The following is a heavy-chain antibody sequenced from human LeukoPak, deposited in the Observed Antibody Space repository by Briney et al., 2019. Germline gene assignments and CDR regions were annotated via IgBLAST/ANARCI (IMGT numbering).Heavy chain of an antibody. CDR1: GGTFSSYA. V-gene: IGHV1-69*05. Sequence: VASVKVSCKASGGTFSSYAISWVRQAPGQGLEWMGGIIPIFGTANYAQKFQGRVTITTDESTSTAYMELSSLRSKDTAVYYCARVSYCGGDCYSGLDWFDPWGQGTLVTVSS. CDR3: ARVSYCGGDCYSGLDWFDP. J-gene: IGHJ5*02. CDR2: IIPIFGTA. D-gene: IGHD2-21*02.